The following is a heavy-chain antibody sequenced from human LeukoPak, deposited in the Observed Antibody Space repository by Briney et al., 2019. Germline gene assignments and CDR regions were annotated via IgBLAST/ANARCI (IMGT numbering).Heavy chain of an antibody. CDR2: ISYDGSNK. CDR3: AKKRGDYGGANWFDP. Sequence: PGGSLRLSCAASGLTFNNYGMHWVRQAPGKGLEWVAFISYDGSNKYNADSVQGRFTISRDNSKNTLYLQMNSLRAEDTAVYYCAKKRGDYGGANWFDPWGQGTLVTVSS. D-gene: IGHD4-23*01. V-gene: IGHV3-30*18. J-gene: IGHJ5*02. CDR1: GLTFNNYG.